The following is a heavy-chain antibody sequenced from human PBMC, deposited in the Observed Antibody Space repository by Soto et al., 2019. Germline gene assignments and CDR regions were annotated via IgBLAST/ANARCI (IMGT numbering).Heavy chain of an antibody. CDR3: ARHGGRHSGGIDY. CDR2: IIPIFGTA. J-gene: IGHJ4*02. D-gene: IGHD1-26*01. Sequence: QVQLVQSGAEVKKPGSSVKVSCKASGGTFSSYSINWVRQAPGQGLEWMGEIIPIFGTANYAQKFQGRVTITADESTSTAYMELSSLGSEDTAVYSCARHGGRHSGGIDYWGQGTLVTVSS. V-gene: IGHV1-69*01. CDR1: GGTFSSYS.